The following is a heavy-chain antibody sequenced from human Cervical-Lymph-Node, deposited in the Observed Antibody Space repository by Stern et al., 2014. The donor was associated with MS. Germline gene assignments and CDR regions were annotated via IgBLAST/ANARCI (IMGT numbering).Heavy chain of an antibody. CDR1: GFTVDDYA. CDR3: LKGDGYSYWGADPYDMDA. V-gene: IGHV3-9*01. D-gene: IGHD5-24*01. Sequence: EVQLVESGGGWAQPGGSLRLSCAATGFTVDDYAMHWVRQAPGKGLEWVAGICWNGGPTGYADFVKGRFTTTRVNVKDSLFLQMSSRRPEDTALYYWLKGDGYSYWGADPYDMDAWGQGTTFTVAS. J-gene: IGHJ6*02. CDR2: ICWNGGPT.